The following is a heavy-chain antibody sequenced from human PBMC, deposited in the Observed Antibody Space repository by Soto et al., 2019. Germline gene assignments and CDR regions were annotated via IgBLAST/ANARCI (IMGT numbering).Heavy chain of an antibody. CDR3: ARHYGDYAYYYYVMDV. CDR2: ISYDGSNK. D-gene: IGHD4-17*01. V-gene: IGHV3-30-3*01. J-gene: IGHJ6*02. Sequence: GGSLRLSCAASGFTFSGYAMHWVRQAPGKGLEWVAVISYDGSNKYYADSVKGRFTISRDNSKNTLYLQMNSLRAEDTAVYYCARHYGDYAYYYYVMDVWGQGTTVTVSS. CDR1: GFTFSGYA.